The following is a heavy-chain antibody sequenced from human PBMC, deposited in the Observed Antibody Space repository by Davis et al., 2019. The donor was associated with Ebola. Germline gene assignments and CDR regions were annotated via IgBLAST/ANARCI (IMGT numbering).Heavy chain of an antibody. CDR2: ISNDGMKG. V-gene: IGHV3-30*04. J-gene: IGHJ5*02. Sequence: PGGSLRLSCAASGFNFRNFAIHWLRQAPGKGLEWVARISNDGMKGSYADSVKGRFTISRDNSKNTVLLEMNGLRVEDTAVYYCAKDKGDVVVMVPANLFDPWGQGTLVIVSS. D-gene: IGHD3-10*01. CDR3: AKDKGDVVVMVPANLFDP. CDR1: GFNFRNFA.